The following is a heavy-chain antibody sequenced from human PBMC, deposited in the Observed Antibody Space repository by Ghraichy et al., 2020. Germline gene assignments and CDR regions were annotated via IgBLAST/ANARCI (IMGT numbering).Heavy chain of an antibody. D-gene: IGHD3-22*01. V-gene: IGHV1-69*13. CDR2: IIPIFGTA. CDR1: GGTFSSYA. Sequence: SVKVSCKASGGTFSSYAISWVRQAPGQGLEWMGGIIPIFGTANYAQKFQGRVTITADESTSTAYMELSSLRSEDTAVYYCVREKPDYDSSGCFDYWGQGTLVTVSS. CDR3: VREKPDYDSSGCFDY. J-gene: IGHJ4*02.